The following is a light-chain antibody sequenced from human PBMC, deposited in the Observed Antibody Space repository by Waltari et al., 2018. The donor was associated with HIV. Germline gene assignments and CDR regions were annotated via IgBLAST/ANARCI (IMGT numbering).Light chain of an antibody. Sequence: QSVLTQPPSASGTPGQSVTIPCSGTSSHIGTNNVYCDHQFPGTAPKPLIYRNNKRPSGVPDRFSGSKSGPSASLAISGLRSDDEADYYCAAWDDTLTVVFGGGTKLTVL. J-gene: IGLJ2*01. CDR2: RNN. CDR3: AAWDDTLTVV. V-gene: IGLV1-47*01. CDR1: SSHIGTNN.